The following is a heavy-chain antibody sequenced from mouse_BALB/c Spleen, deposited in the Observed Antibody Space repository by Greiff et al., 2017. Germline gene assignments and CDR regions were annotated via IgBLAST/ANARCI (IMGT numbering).Heavy chain of an antibody. CDR2: ISYSGST. CDR1: GDSITSGY. Sequence: EVKLMESGPSLVKPSQTLSLTCSVTGDSITSGYWNWIRKFPGNKLEYMGYISYSGSTYYNPSLKSRISITRDTSKNQYYLQLNSVTTEDTATYYCARFAYNGLYAMDYWGQGTSVTVSS. D-gene: IGHD2-3*01. J-gene: IGHJ4*01. CDR3: ARFAYNGLYAMDY. V-gene: IGHV3-8*02.